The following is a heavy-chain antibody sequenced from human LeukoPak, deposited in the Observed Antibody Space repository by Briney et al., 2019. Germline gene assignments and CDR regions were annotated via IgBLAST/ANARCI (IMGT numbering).Heavy chain of an antibody. Sequence: PSETLSLTCAVYGGSFSDYYWTWIRQPPGKGLEWIGDINHSGSANYNPSLKSRVTISVDRCRNQFYLRLSPVTVADTALYYCARERASNNYNNWLDPWGQGTLVTVSS. V-gene: IGHV4-34*01. CDR1: GGSFSDYY. CDR2: INHSGSA. J-gene: IGHJ5*02. D-gene: IGHD4-11*01. CDR3: ARERASNNYNNWLDP.